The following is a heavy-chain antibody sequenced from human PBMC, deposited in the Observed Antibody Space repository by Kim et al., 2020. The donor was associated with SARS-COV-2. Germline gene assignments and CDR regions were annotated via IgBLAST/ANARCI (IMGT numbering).Heavy chain of an antibody. D-gene: IGHD6-13*01. CDR3: ARQAYSSSYRYYMDV. Sequence: SVKVSCKASGGTFSSYAISWVRQAPGQGLEWMGRIIPILGIANYAQKFQGRVTITADKSTSTAYMELSSLRSEDTAVYYCARQAYSSSYRYYMDVWGKGTTVTVSS. CDR1: GGTFSSYA. CDR2: IIPILGIA. J-gene: IGHJ6*03. V-gene: IGHV1-69*04.